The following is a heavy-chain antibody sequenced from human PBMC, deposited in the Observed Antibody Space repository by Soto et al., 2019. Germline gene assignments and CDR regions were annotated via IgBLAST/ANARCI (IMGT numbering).Heavy chain of an antibody. CDR2: IYPGDSDT. V-gene: IGHV5-51*01. CDR1: GYSFTSYW. Sequence: PGESLKISCKGSGYSFTSYWIGWVRQMPGKGLEWMGIIYPGDSDTRYSPSFQGQVTISADKSISTAYLQWSSLKASDTAMYYCARLPFVDTATYYYDTDVWGKETTVTVSS. J-gene: IGHJ6*03. CDR3: ARLPFVDTATYYYDTDV. D-gene: IGHD5-18*01.